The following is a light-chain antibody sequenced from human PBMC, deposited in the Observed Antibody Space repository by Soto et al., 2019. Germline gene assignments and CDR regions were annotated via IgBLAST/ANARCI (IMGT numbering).Light chain of an antibody. CDR1: SSNIGAGYD. J-gene: IGLJ3*02. CDR2: GNS. CDR3: QSSDSSLSGWV. V-gene: IGLV1-40*01. Sequence: QPVLTQPPSVSGAPGQRVTISCNASSSNIGAGYDVHWYQQLPGTAPKLLIYGNSNRPSGVPDRFSGSKSGTSASLAITGLQAQDEADYHCQSSDSSLSGWVFGGGTKLTVL.